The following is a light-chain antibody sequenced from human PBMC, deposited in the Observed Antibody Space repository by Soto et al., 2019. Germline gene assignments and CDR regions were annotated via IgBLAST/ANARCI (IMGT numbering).Light chain of an antibody. CDR1: QSVLNSDGYNR. CDR2: LGS. V-gene: IGKV2-28*01. J-gene: IGKJ1*01. Sequence: DIVMTQSPLSLPVTPGEAASISCRSSQSVLNSDGYNRMDWYLQKPGRYPQLLIYLGSNRASGVPDRFSGSGSGTEFTLTISRVEAEDVWVYYCMQALQTPWTCGQGTKVEIK. CDR3: MQALQTPWT.